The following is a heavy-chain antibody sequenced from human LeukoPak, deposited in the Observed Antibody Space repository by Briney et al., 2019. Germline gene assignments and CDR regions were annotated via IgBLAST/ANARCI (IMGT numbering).Heavy chain of an antibody. CDR3: ARGITEGGGSAPDC. Sequence: PSQTLSLTCTVSGGSISSGGYYWSWIRQHPGKGLEWIGYIYYSGSTYYNPSLKSRVTISVDTSKNQFSLKPSSVTAADTAVYYCARGITEGGGSAPDCWGQGTLVTVSS. J-gene: IGHJ4*02. CDR2: IYYSGST. D-gene: IGHD2-15*01. V-gene: IGHV4-31*03. CDR1: GGSISSGGYY.